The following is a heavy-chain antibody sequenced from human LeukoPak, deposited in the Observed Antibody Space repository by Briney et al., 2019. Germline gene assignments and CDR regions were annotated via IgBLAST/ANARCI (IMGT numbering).Heavy chain of an antibody. V-gene: IGHV3-33*01. CDR2: IWYDGSNK. CDR3: ARDYPPGY. J-gene: IGHJ4*02. Sequence: PGGSLRLSCAASGFTFSSYGMHWVRQAPGKGLEWVAVIWYDGSNKYYADSVKGRFTISRDNAKNPLYLQVNSLRAEDTAVYYCARDYPPGYWGQGTLVTVSS. CDR1: GFTFSSYG.